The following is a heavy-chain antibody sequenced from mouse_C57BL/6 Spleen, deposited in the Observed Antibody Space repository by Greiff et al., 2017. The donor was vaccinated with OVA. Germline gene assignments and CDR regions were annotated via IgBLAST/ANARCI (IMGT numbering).Heavy chain of an antibody. V-gene: IGHV5-17*01. D-gene: IGHD2-5*01. CDR2: ISSGSSTI. Sequence: EVKVVESGGGLVKPGGSLKLSCAASGFTFSDYGMHWVRQAPEKGLEWVAYISSGSSTIYSADTVKGRFTISRDNAKNTLFLQMTSLRSEDTAMYYCATRYSNYPAWFAYWGQRTLVTVSA. J-gene: IGHJ3*01. CDR1: GFTFSDYG. CDR3: ATRYSNYPAWFAY.